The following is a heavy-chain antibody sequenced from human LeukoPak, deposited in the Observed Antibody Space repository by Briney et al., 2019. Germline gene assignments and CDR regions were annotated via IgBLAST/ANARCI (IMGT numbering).Heavy chain of an antibody. CDR2: INHSGST. J-gene: IGHJ4*02. V-gene: IGHV4-34*01. Sequence: PSETLSLTCAVYGGSFSGYYWSWIRQPPGKGLEWMGEINHSGSTNYNPSLKSRVTISVDTSKNQFSLKLSSVTAADTAVYYCARITGTTSLFFDYWGQGTLVTVSS. CDR1: GGSFSGYY. D-gene: IGHD1-20*01. CDR3: ARITGTTSLFFDY.